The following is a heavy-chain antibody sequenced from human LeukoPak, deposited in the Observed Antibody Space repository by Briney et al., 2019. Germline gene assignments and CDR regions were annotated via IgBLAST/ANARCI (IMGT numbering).Heavy chain of an antibody. D-gene: IGHD2-15*01. J-gene: IGHJ4*02. CDR3: ARGGIAPSYLDY. V-gene: IGHV4-34*01. CDR2: INHSGST. CDR1: GGSFSGYY. Sequence: SSETLSLTCAVYGGSFSGYYWSWIRQPPGKGLEWIGEINHSGSTNYNPSLKSRVTISVDTSKNQFSLKLSSVTAADTAVYYCARGGIAPSYLDYWGQGTLVTVSS.